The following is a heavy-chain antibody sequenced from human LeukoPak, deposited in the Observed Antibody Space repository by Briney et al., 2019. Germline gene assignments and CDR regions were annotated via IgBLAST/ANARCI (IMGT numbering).Heavy chain of an antibody. Sequence: ASVKVSCKASGYTFTTYGISWVRQAPGQGLEWMGWINTNTGNPTYAQGFTGRFDFSLDTSVSTAYPQLTSLEAEDTAVYYCARDRYSSSAGSYYLDYWGQGTLVTVSS. CDR1: GYTFTTYG. D-gene: IGHD6-6*01. J-gene: IGHJ4*02. V-gene: IGHV7-4-1*02. CDR2: INTNTGNP. CDR3: ARDRYSSSAGSYYLDY.